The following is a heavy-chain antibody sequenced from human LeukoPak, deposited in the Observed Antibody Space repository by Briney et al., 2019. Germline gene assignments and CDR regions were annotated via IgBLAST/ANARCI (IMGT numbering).Heavy chain of an antibody. J-gene: IGHJ4*02. D-gene: IGHD6-19*01. Sequence: ASVKVSCKASGYTFTSYGISWVRQAPGQGLEWMGWISAYNGNTNYAQKLQGRVTMTTDTSTSTAHMELRSLRSDDTAVYYCARDTEMAVAGTGSDYWGQGTLVTVSS. CDR1: GYTFTSYG. V-gene: IGHV1-18*01. CDR2: ISAYNGNT. CDR3: ARDTEMAVAGTGSDY.